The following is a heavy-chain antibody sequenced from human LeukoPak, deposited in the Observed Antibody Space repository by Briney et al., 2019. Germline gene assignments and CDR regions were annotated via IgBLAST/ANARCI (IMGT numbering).Heavy chain of an antibody. D-gene: IGHD6-6*01. CDR1: GFAFNTYW. CDR2: INSDGSRT. J-gene: IGHJ4*02. V-gene: IGHV3-74*03. Sequence: GGSLRLSCAASGFAFNTYWMHWVRRAPGKGLEWVSNINSDGSRTTYADSVKGRFTISRDNAKNTLYLQMNSLRPEDTAVYYCASIAARPDYWGQGTLVTVSS. CDR3: ASIAARPDY.